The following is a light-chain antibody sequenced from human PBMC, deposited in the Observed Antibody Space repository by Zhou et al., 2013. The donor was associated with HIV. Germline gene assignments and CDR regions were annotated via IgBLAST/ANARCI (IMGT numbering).Light chain of an antibody. CDR1: QGISNS. CDR3: QQYFTTPYT. Sequence: DIQMSQSPSSVSASVGDRVTITCRASQGISNSLAWYQQKAGKAPKLLLYGASRLESGVPSTFSGSGSGTDYTLTINSLQPEDFATYYCQQYFTTPYTFGQGTKVEIK. J-gene: IGKJ2*01. CDR2: GAS. V-gene: IGKV1-NL1*01.